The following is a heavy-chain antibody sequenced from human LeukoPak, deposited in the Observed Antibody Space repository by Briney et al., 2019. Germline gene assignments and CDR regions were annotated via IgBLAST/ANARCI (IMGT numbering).Heavy chain of an antibody. CDR1: GFTFNTFT. D-gene: IGHD3-10*01. Sequence: GGSLRLSRAASGFTFNTFTMNWVRQAPGKGLEWVSAINRGGDGTYYADFVQGRFTISRDNSENTLYLQMNSLRPEDTATYYCAKGTERYREVSSFDSWGQGTQVTVSS. V-gene: IGHV3-23*01. CDR2: INRGGDGT. J-gene: IGHJ4*02. CDR3: AKGTERYREVSSFDS.